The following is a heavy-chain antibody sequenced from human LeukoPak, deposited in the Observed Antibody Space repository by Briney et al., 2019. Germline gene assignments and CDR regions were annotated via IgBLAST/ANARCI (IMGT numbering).Heavy chain of an antibody. Sequence: GGSLRLSCAASGFTFDDYAMHWVRQAPGKGLEWVSGISWNSGSIGYADSVKGRFTISRDNAKNSLYLQMNSLRAEDMASYYCAKADYGDPSLFDYWGQGTLVTVSS. V-gene: IGHV3-9*03. CDR2: ISWNSGSI. J-gene: IGHJ4*02. CDR1: GFTFDDYA. D-gene: IGHD4-17*01. CDR3: AKADYGDPSLFDY.